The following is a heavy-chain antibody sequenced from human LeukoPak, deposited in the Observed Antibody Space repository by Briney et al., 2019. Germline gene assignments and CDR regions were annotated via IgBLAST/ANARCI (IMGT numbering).Heavy chain of an antibody. CDR3: ARCGYYDFWSGYNPATFDY. CDR2: IYYSGST. CDR1: GYSISSGYY. Sequence: PSETLSLTCAVSGYSISSGYYWGWIRQPPGKGLEWIGSIYYSGSTYYNPSLKSRVTISVDTSSNQFSLKLSSVTAADTAVYYCARCGYYDFWSGYNPATFDYWGQGTLVTVSS. V-gene: IGHV4-38-2*01. J-gene: IGHJ4*02. D-gene: IGHD3-3*01.